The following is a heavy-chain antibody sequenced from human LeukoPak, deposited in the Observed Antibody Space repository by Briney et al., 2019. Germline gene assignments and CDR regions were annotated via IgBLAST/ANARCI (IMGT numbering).Heavy chain of an antibody. CDR2: TYYSGST. V-gene: IGHV4-59*01. Sequence: SETLSLTCIVSGGXIRSYYCSWIRQPPGKGLEWIGYTYYSGSTNYNPSLKSRVTISVDTSKNQFSLRLSSVTAADTAVYYCAGDLFGSYDYLDYWGQGTLVTVSS. CDR3: AGDLFGSYDYLDY. D-gene: IGHD1-26*01. CDR1: GGXIRSYY. J-gene: IGHJ4*02.